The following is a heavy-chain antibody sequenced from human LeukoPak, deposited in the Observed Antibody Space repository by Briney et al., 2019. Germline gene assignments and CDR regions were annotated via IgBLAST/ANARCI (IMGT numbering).Heavy chain of an antibody. D-gene: IGHD5-12*01. CDR2: IIPIFGTA. CDR3: ANVPRLVRRRGSGVDAFDI. J-gene: IGHJ3*02. Sequence: ASVKVSCKASGGTFSSYAISWVRQAPGQGLEWMGGIIPIFGTANYAQKFQGRVTITADESTSTAYMELSSLRSEDTDVYYCANVPRLVRRRGSGVDAFDIWGQGTMVTVSS. CDR1: GGTFSSYA. V-gene: IGHV1-69*13.